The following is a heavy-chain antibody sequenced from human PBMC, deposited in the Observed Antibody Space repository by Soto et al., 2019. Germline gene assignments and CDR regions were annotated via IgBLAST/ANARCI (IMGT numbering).Heavy chain of an antibody. J-gene: IGHJ3*02. V-gene: IGHV1-3*01. CDR2: INAGNGNT. Sequence: GASVKVSCKASGYTFTSYAMHWVRQAPGQRLEWMGWINAGNGNTKYSQKFQGRVTITRDTSASTAYMELRSLRSEDTAVYFCARDREAELNDAFDMWGQGTMVTVSS. D-gene: IGHD1-26*01. CDR3: ARDREAELNDAFDM. CDR1: GYTFTSYA.